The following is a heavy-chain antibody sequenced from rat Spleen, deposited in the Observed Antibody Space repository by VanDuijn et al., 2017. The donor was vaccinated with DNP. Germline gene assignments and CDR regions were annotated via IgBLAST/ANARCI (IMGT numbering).Heavy chain of an antibody. J-gene: IGHJ2*01. Sequence: EVQLVESGGGLVQPGRSLKLSCAASGFTFSDYWMYWIRQAPGKGLEWVASISPSGQNIYYRDSVKGRFTISRDNAKSTLYLQMDSLRAEDTATYYCARRRPGLPPDYWGQGVMVTVSS. V-gene: IGHV5-19*01. CDR2: ISPSGQNI. CDR3: ARRRPGLPPDY. D-gene: IGHD3-1*01. CDR1: GFTFSDYW.